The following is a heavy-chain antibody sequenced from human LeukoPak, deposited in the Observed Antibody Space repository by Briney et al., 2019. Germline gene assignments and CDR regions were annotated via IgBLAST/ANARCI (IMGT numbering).Heavy chain of an antibody. J-gene: IGHJ4*02. D-gene: IGHD1-26*01. CDR2: INHSGST. Sequence: SETLSLTCAVYGGSFSGYYWSWIRQPPGKGLEWIGEINHSGSTNYNPSLKSRVTISVDTSKNQFSLKLSSVTAADTAVYYCARGVLKSDQWDWGQGTLVTVSS. CDR1: GGSFSGYY. V-gene: IGHV4-34*01. CDR3: ARGVLKSDQWD.